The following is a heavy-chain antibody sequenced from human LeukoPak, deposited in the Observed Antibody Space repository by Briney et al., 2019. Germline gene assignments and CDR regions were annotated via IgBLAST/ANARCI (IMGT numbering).Heavy chain of an antibody. D-gene: IGHD1-14*01. V-gene: IGHV3-30*02. CDR3: ARDPNRISFGLCDS. J-gene: IGHJ4*02. Sequence: PGRSLRLSCEASGYTFSIFGIHWVRQAPGKGLEWVAHIRYDGSEKHYTDSVKGRCTVSRDNSKNTVYLELNSLSVEDTATYYCARDPNRISFGLCDSWGLGTLVAVSS. CDR2: IRYDGSEK. CDR1: GYTFSIFG.